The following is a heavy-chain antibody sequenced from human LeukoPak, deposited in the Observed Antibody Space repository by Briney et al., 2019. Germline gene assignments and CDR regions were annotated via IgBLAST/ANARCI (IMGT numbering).Heavy chain of an antibody. D-gene: IGHD3-9*01. J-gene: IGHJ4*02. CDR1: GGTFSSYA. CDR2: IIPIFGTA. V-gene: IGHV1-69*01. CDR3: ARASVRYFDWLLSFDY. Sequence: SVKVSCTASGGTFSSYAISWVRQAPGPGLELMGEIIPIFGTANYAQTFQGRVTITADESTSTAYMELSSLRSEDTAVYYCARASVRYFDWLLSFDYWGQGTLVTVSS.